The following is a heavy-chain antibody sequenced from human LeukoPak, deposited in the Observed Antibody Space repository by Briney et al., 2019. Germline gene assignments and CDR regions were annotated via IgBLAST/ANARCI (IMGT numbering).Heavy chain of an antibody. Sequence: PSETLSLTCAVYGGSFSGYYWSWIRQPPGKGLEWIGEINHSGSTNYNPSLKSRVTISVDTSKNQFSLKLSSVTAADTAEYYCARIRPEYSSSATTFLDYWGQGTLVIVSS. J-gene: IGHJ4*02. CDR1: GGSFSGYY. D-gene: IGHD6-6*01. CDR3: ARIRPEYSSSATTFLDY. V-gene: IGHV4-34*01. CDR2: INHSGST.